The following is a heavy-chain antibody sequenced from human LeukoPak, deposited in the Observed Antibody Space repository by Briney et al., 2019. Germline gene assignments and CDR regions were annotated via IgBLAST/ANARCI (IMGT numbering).Heavy chain of an antibody. V-gene: IGHV3-11*06. D-gene: IGHD3-10*01. J-gene: IGHJ6*04. Sequence: PGGSLRLSCAASGFTFSDYYMSWIRQAPGKGLKWVSYISISSSYTNYADSVKGRFTISRDNAKNSLYLQMNSLRAEDTAVYYCARDSERLLWFGESLTAYYYYYGMDVWGKGTTVTVSS. CDR3: ARDSERLLWFGESLTAYYYYYGMDV. CDR2: ISISSSYT. CDR1: GFTFSDYY.